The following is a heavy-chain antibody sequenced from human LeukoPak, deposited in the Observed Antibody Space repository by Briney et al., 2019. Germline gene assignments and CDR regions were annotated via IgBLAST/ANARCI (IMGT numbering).Heavy chain of an antibody. V-gene: IGHV5-51*01. Sequence: GESLKISCKGSGYSFTSYWIGWVRQMPGKGLEWMGIIYPGDSDTRYSPSFQGQVTISADKSISTAYLQWSSLKASDTAMYYCARLGQLVRYYYYYMDVWGKGTTVTVSS. CDR1: GYSFTSYW. D-gene: IGHD6-6*01. J-gene: IGHJ6*03. CDR3: ARLGQLVRYYYYYMDV. CDR2: IYPGDSDT.